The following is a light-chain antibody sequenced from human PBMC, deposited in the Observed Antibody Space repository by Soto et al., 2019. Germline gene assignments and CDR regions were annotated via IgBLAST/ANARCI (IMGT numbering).Light chain of an antibody. Sequence: QLVLTQSPSASASLGASVKLTCTVSSGHSSYAIAWHQQQPEKGPRYLMKLNSDGSHSKGDGIPDRFSGSSSGAERHLTISSLQSEDEADYYCQTWGTAIHDVVFGGGTKLTVL. CDR2: LNSDGSH. CDR3: QTWGTAIHDVV. J-gene: IGLJ2*01. V-gene: IGLV4-69*01. CDR1: SGHSSYA.